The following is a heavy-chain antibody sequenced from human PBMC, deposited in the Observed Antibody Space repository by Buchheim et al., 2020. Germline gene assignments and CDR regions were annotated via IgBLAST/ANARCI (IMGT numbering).Heavy chain of an antibody. CDR1: GFTFNNYN. D-gene: IGHD6-6*01. V-gene: IGHV3-21*01. J-gene: IGHJ3*02. CDR3: AREYSSSSGRTFDI. CDR2: ISSSSSSI. Sequence: EVQLVESGGGLVKPGGSLRLSCAASGFTFNNYNMNLVRQAPGKGLEWVSSISSSSSSIYYADSVKGRFTISRDNAKNSHYLQMNSLRAEDTAVYYCAREYSSSSGRTFDIWGQGS.